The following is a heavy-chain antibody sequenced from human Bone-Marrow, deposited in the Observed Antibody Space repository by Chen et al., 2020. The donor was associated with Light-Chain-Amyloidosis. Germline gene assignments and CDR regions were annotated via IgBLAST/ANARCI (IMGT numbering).Heavy chain of an antibody. CDR2: SSAFTEKT. CDR1: GFSFSKHG. D-gene: IGHD2-21*01. CDR3: AKTRGADGGNLHDAFDV. J-gene: IGHJ3*01. Sequence: QVELVQSGPEVKRPGASVKVSCKASGFSFSKHGFTWVRQAPGQGLEWMGWSSAFTEKTNYAQDLQGRVTMSKDASTGTVYMDLRSLRSDDTAMYYCAKTRGADGGNLHDAFDVWGQGTMVTVSS. V-gene: IGHV1-18*01.